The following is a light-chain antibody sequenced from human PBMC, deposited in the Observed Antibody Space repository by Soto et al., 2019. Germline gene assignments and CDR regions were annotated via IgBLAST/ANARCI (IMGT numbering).Light chain of an antibody. CDR2: GAS. CDR3: QQYGSLPGMYT. CDR1: QSVSSSY. V-gene: IGKV3-20*01. J-gene: IGKJ2*01. Sequence: EIVLTQSPGTLSLSPGERATLSCRASQSVSSSYLAWYQQKPGQAPRLLIYGASSRATGIPDRFSGSGSGTDFTLTISRLEPEDFAVYYCQQYGSLPGMYTFGQGTKLGIK.